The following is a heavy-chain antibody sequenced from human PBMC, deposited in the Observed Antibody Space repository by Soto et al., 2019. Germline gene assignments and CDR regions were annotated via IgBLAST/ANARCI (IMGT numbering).Heavy chain of an antibody. V-gene: IGHV1-2*02. Sequence: QVQLVQSGVEVKKPGASVKVSCKASGYTFTDYYMHWVRQAPGQGLEWMGWINPNSGGTNYAQKFQGGVTMTRDTSINTAYMELSGLRSDDTAVYYCGRERAGAGENYFAYWGQGTLVTVSS. CDR3: GRERAGAGENYFAY. D-gene: IGHD7-27*01. J-gene: IGHJ4*02. CDR1: GYTFTDYY. CDR2: INPNSGGT.